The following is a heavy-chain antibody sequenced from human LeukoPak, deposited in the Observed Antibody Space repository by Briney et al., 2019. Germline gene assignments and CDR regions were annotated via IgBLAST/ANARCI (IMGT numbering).Heavy chain of an antibody. CDR1: GYTFTSYG. CDR3: ARGGAATVVTPPFDY. V-gene: IGHV1-18*01. Sequence: GASVKVSCKASGYTFTSYGISWVRQVPGQGLEWMGWISAYNGNTNYAQNLQGRVTMTTDTSTSTAYMELRSLRSDDTAVYFCARGGAATVVTPPFDYWGQGTLVTVSS. D-gene: IGHD4-23*01. J-gene: IGHJ4*02. CDR2: ISAYNGNT.